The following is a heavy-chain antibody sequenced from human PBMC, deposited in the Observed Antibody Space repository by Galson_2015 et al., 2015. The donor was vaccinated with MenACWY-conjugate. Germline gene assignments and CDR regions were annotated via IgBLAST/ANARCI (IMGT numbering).Heavy chain of an antibody. V-gene: IGHV3-74*01. CDR1: GFTFSSYW. D-gene: IGHD2-2*01. J-gene: IGHJ4*02. Sequence: SLRLSCAASGFTFSSYWMHWVRQAPGKGLVWVSLISSAGSSTSYADSVKGRFTISRDNAKNTLYLQMNSLRAEDTAVYYCAVYCSSTRCYGASGGYWGQGTLVTVSS. CDR2: ISSAGSST. CDR3: AVYCSSTRCYGASGGY.